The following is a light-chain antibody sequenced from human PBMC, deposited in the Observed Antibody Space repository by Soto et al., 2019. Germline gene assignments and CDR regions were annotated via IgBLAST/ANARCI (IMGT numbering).Light chain of an antibody. CDR1: QSISSY. V-gene: IGKV1-39*01. CDR2: AAS. CDR3: QQSYSTRLT. Sequence: DIQMTQSPSSLSASVGDRVTITCRASQSISSYLNWYQQKPGKAPKLLIYAASSLQSGVPSRFSGSGSGTDFTLTTSSLQPEDFATYYCQQSYSTRLTFGPGTKVDIK. J-gene: IGKJ3*01.